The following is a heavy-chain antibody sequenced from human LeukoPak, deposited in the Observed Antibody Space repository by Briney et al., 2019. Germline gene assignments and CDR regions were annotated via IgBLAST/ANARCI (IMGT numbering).Heavy chain of an antibody. D-gene: IGHD2-21*02. CDR3: ARVSGDYGGHFQH. Sequence: SGVTLRLSCSGSAFTFSSYWLSWVRQAPGKGLEWVANIKQDGSEKYYVDSMKGRFTISRDNAKNSLFLQMNSLRAEDTAAYYCARVSGDYGGHFQHWGQGTLVTVSS. J-gene: IGHJ1*01. CDR1: AFTFSSYW. CDR2: IKQDGSEK. V-gene: IGHV3-7*01.